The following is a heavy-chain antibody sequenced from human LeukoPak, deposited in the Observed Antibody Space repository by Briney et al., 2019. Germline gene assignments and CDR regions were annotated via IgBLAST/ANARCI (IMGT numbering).Heavy chain of an antibody. CDR1: GYTLTELS. CDR3: ATDLHGSGRPLFDY. V-gene: IGHV1-24*01. D-gene: IGHD3-10*01. Sequence: ASVKVSCKVSGYTLTELSMHWVRQAPGKGLEWMGGFDPEDGETIYAQEFQGRVTMTEDTSTDTAYMELSSLRSEDTAVYYCATDLHGSGRPLFDYWGQGTLVTVSS. J-gene: IGHJ4*02. CDR2: FDPEDGET.